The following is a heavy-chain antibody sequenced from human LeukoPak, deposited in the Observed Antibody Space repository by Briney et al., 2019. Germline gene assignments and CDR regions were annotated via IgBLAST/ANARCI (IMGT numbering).Heavy chain of an antibody. Sequence: GGSLRLSCAVSGFTVSSNYMSWVRQAPGKGLEWVSVIYTGGSTYSADSVKGRFTISRDNSKSTLFLQMNSLRAEDMALYYCASATEDLSYFDYWGQGTLVTVSS. CDR1: GFTVSSNY. CDR2: IYTGGST. J-gene: IGHJ4*02. V-gene: IGHV3-53*01. CDR3: ASATEDLSYFDY.